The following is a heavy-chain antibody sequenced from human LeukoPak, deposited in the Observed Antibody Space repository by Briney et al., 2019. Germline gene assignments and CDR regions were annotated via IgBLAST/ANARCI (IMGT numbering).Heavy chain of an antibody. J-gene: IGHJ4*02. D-gene: IGHD3-16*02. CDR2: ISGSGGST. CDR1: GITFNSYA. V-gene: IGHV3-23*01. CDR3: AKDSMITFGGVIVPEGDY. Sequence: GGSLRLSCAASGITFNSYAMSWVRQAPGKGLEWVSAISGSGGSTYYADSVKGRFTGSRDNSKNTLYLQMNSLRAEDTAVYYCAKDSMITFGGVIVPEGDYWGQGTLVTVSS.